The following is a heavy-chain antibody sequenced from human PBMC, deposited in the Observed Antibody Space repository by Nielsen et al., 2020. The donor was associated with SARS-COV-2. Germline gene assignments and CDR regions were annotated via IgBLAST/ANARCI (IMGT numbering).Heavy chain of an antibody. Sequence: GGSLRLSCAASGFTFSSYGMHWVRQAPGKGLEWVAVISYDGSNKYYADSVKGRFTISRDNSKNTLYLQMNSLRAEDTAVYYCAKGSYCSGGSCYSWGQGTLVTVSS. V-gene: IGHV3-30*18. CDR3: AKGSYCSGGSCYS. CDR1: GFTFSSYG. CDR2: ISYDGSNK. J-gene: IGHJ4*02. D-gene: IGHD2-15*01.